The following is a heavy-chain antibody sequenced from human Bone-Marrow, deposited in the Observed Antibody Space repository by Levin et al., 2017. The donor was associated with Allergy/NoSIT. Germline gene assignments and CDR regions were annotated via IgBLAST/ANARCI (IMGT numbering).Heavy chain of an antibody. Sequence: GESLKISCAASGFTFSSYAMHWVRQAPGKGLEWVAVISYDGSNKYYADSVKGRFTISRDNSKNTLYLQMNSLRAEDTAVYYCARDGAIVLVPAAIVSVYYYYGMDVWGQGTTVTVSS. J-gene: IGHJ6*02. CDR3: ARDGAIVLVPAAIVSVYYYYGMDV. V-gene: IGHV3-30-3*01. CDR2: ISYDGSNK. CDR1: GFTFSSYA. D-gene: IGHD2-2*01.